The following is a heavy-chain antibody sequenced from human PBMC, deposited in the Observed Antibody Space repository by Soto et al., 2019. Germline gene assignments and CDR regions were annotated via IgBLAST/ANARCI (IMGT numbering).Heavy chain of an antibody. CDR1: GGSISSNSNR. J-gene: IGHJ2*01. Sequence: QVQLQESGPGLVKPSQTLSLTCSVSGGSISSNSNRWSWIRQHPGQGLEWIGYISNSGATYYNPSLKSRVAISADTPKNQFSLNLNSVTAADTAVYYCARGSLNAVWYFDLWGRGTQVTVSS. V-gene: IGHV4-31*03. CDR3: ARGSLNAVWYFDL. D-gene: IGHD2-8*01. CDR2: ISNSGAT.